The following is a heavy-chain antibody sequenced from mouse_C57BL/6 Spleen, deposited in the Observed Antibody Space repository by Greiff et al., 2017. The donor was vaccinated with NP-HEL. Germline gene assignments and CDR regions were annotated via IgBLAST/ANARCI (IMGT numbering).Heavy chain of an antibody. V-gene: IGHV5-9-1*02. D-gene: IGHD4-1*01. Sequence: EVMLVESGEGLVKPGGSLKLSCAASGFTFSSYAMSWVRQTPEKRLEWVAYISSGGDYIYYADTVKGRFTISRDNARNTLYLQMSSLKSEYTAMYYCTRELGHYAMDYWGQGTSVTVSS. J-gene: IGHJ4*01. CDR1: GFTFSSYA. CDR3: TRELGHYAMDY. CDR2: ISSGGDYI.